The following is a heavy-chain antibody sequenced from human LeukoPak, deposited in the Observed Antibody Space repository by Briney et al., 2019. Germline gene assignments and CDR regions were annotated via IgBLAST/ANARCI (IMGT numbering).Heavy chain of an antibody. CDR3: ARHRRDGYNYYFDS. Sequence: PSETLSLTCTVSGGSISGYYWSWIRQPPGKGLEWIGYIYYSESTNYNPSLKSRVTISLNTSKNQFSLKLSSVTAADTALYYCARHRRDGYNYYFDSWGQGTLVTVSS. D-gene: IGHD5-24*01. CDR1: GGSISGYY. J-gene: IGHJ4*02. CDR2: IYYSEST. V-gene: IGHV4-59*08.